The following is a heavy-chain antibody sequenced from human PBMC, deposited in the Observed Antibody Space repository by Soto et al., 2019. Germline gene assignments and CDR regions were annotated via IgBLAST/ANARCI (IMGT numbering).Heavy chain of an antibody. D-gene: IGHD4-17*01. V-gene: IGHV1-2*02. CDR1: GYTFAAYY. CDR2: INPTSGGT. Sequence: QVQLVQSGAEVKKPGASVKVSCKTSGYTFAAYYIHWIRQAPGQGLEWMGWINPTSGGTVYAQNFQDRVTMPRDTSISTAYMELRRLNSDDTAVYYCARDPDYGDYWGYFFDSWGQGTPVTVSS. CDR3: ARDPDYGDYWGYFFDS. J-gene: IGHJ4*02.